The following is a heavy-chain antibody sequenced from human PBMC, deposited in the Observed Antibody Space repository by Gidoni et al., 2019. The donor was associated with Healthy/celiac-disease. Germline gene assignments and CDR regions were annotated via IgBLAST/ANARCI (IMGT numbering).Heavy chain of an antibody. J-gene: IGHJ6*03. CDR2: IIPILGIA. CDR1: GGTFSSYA. CDR3: ARAVVVVPAVAYPLRSGYYYMDV. V-gene: IGHV1-69*04. D-gene: IGHD2-2*01. Sequence: GSSVKVSCKASGGTFSSYAISWVRQAPGQGLEWMGRIIPILGIANYAQKFQGRVTITADKSTSTAYMELSSLRSEDTAVYYCARAVVVVPAVAYPLRSGYYYMDVWGKGTTVTVSS.